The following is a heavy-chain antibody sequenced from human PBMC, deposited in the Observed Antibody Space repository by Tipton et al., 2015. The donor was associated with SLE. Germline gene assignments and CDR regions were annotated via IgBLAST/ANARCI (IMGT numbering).Heavy chain of an antibody. V-gene: IGHV3-30*02. CDR1: GFTFSGYY. CDR2: IRYDGSNK. CDR3: AKDVQH. J-gene: IGHJ1*01. Sequence: SLRLSCAASGFTFSGYYWSWIRQPPGKGLEWVAFIRYDGSNKYYADSVKGRFTISRDNSKNTLYLQMNSLRAEDTAVYYCAKDVQHWGQGTLVTVSS.